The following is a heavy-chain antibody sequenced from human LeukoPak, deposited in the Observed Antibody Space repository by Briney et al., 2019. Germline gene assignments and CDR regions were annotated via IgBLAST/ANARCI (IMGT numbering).Heavy chain of an antibody. CDR3: TRRDYVWGVHV. CDR1: GGSFTGYY. Sequence: SETLSLTCAVYGGSFTGYYWSWVRQAPGKGLEWIGEINQSGSPYYRSSLKSRITISQDMSKNQFSLNLSSVTAADTAVYYCTRRDYVWGVHVWGKGTTVTISS. V-gene: IGHV4-34*01. D-gene: IGHD3-16*01. CDR2: INQSGSP. J-gene: IGHJ6*04.